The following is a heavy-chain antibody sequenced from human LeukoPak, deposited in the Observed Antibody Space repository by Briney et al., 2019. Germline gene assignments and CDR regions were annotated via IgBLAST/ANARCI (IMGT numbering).Heavy chain of an antibody. V-gene: IGHV3-21*01. CDR1: GFTFSSYA. J-gene: IGHJ5*01. D-gene: IGHD2-8*02. CDR3: ARVAVSGPTGWFDS. Sequence: GGSLRLSCAASGFTFSSYAMSWVRQAPGKGLEWVSSISSTSAYIHYADSVKGRFTISRDNVDNVVYLEMNGLRAEGTATYYCARVAVSGPTGWFDSWGQGTLVIVSS. CDR2: ISSTSAYI.